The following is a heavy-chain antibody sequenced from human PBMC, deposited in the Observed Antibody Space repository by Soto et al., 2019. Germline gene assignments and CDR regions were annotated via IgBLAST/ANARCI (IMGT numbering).Heavy chain of an antibody. D-gene: IGHD6-19*01. V-gene: IGHV3-7*03. Sequence: SGGSLRLSCAASGFTFSSYWMSWVRQAPGKGLEWVANIKQDGSEKYYVDSVKGRFTISRDNAKNSLYLQMNSLRAEDTAVYYCARDWGIAVAAFDYWGQGTLVTVSS. CDR1: GFTFSSYW. CDR3: ARDWGIAVAAFDY. J-gene: IGHJ4*02. CDR2: IKQDGSEK.